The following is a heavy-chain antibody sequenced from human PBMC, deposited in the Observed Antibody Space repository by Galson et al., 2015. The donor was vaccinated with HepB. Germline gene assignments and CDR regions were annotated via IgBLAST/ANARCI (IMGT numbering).Heavy chain of an antibody. J-gene: IGHJ3*02. Sequence: CAISGDSVSSNSAAWNWIRQSPSRGLEWLGRTYYRSKWYNDYAVSVKSRITINPDTSKNQFSLQLNSVTPEDTAVYYCARVGDSSSWYHDAFDIWGQGTMVTVPS. V-gene: IGHV6-1*01. CDR2: TYYRSKWYN. D-gene: IGHD6-13*01. CDR1: GDSVSSNSAA. CDR3: ARVGDSSSWYHDAFDI.